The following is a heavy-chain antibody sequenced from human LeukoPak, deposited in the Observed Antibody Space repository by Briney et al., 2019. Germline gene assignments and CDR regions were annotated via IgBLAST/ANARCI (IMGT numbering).Heavy chain of an antibody. Sequence: GGSLRLSCAASGFTFSTYWMSWVRQAPGKGLEWVANIKQDGSERNYVDSVKGRFTISRDNAKNSLYLQLNSLRAEDTAVYYCARVTYSSGWYVDYWGQGTLATVSS. CDR2: IKQDGSER. V-gene: IGHV3-7*01. J-gene: IGHJ4*02. CDR1: GFTFSTYW. CDR3: ARVTYSSGWYVDY. D-gene: IGHD6-19*01.